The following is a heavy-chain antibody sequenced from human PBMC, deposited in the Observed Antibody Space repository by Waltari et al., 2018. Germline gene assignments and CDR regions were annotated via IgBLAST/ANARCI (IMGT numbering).Heavy chain of an antibody. CDR3: ARDDHGDYEYYGMDV. Sequence: QVQLVESGGGVVQPGRSLRLSCAASGFTFSSYAMHWVRQAPGKGLEWVAVISYDGSNEYYADSVKGRFTISRDNSKNTLHLQLNSLRTEDTAVYYCARDDHGDYEYYGMDVWGPGTTVTVSS. CDR1: GFTFSSYA. V-gene: IGHV3-30*01. CDR2: ISYDGSNE. J-gene: IGHJ6*02. D-gene: IGHD4-17*01.